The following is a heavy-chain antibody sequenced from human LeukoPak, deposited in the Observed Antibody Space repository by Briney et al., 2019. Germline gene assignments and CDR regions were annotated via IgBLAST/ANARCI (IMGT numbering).Heavy chain of an antibody. D-gene: IGHD3-10*01. CDR2: INHSGST. Sequence: PWETLSLTCAVYGGSFSGYYGSWIRQPPGKGLEWIGEINHSGSTNYNPSLKSRVTKSVDTSKNQFSLKLSSVTAADTAVYYCARGSPYGRNWFDPWGQGTLVTVSS. J-gene: IGHJ5*02. V-gene: IGHV4-34*01. CDR1: GGSFSGYY. CDR3: ARGSPYGRNWFDP.